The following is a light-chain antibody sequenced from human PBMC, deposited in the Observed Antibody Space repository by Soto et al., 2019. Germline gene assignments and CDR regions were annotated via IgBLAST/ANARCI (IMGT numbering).Light chain of an antibody. V-gene: IGKV3-20*01. CDR3: QQYGSSVT. Sequence: EIVLTQSPWYLSLSQGERATLSCRASQRISRTYLAWYQQKPGQAPRVLMTGASNRATGIPDRFSGSGSGTDFTLTISRLEPEDSASYYCQQYGSSVTFGPGTKVDIK. CDR2: GAS. J-gene: IGKJ3*01. CDR1: QRISRTY.